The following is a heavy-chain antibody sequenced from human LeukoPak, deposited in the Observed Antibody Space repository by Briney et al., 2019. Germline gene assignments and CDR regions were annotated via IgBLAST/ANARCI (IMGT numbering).Heavy chain of an antibody. CDR1: GFTFSDYW. CDR3: ARNIAAASGYYYGMDV. J-gene: IGHJ6*02. D-gene: IGHD6-13*01. Sequence: GGSLRLSCAASGFTFSDYWMSWVRQAPGKGLEWVSSISSSSSYIYYADSVKGRFTISRDNAKNSLYLQMNSLRAEDTAVYYCARNIAAASGYYYGMDVWGQGTTVTVSS. V-gene: IGHV3-21*01. CDR2: ISSSSSYI.